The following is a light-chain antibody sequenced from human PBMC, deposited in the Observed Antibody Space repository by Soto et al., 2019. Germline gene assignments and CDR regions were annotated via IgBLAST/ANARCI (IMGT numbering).Light chain of an antibody. V-gene: IGKV1-5*01. J-gene: IGKJ1*01. CDR1: QSISSY. CDR3: QQYNSRT. Sequence: DIQMTQSPSSLSASVGDRVTITCRASQSISSYLNWYQQKPGKAPKLLIYDASSLESGVPSRFSGSGSGTEFTLTISSLQPDDFATYYCQQYNSRTFGQGTKVDIK. CDR2: DAS.